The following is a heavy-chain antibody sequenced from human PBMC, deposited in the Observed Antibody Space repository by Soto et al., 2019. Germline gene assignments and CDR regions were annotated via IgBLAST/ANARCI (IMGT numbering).Heavy chain of an antibody. CDR2: ILYSGST. D-gene: IGHD6-25*01. CDR1: GGSINRYY. Sequence: SETLSLTCTVSGGSINRYYWSWIRQTPGKGLEWIGYILYSGSTYYNPSLKSRVIISVDMSENQFSLKLTSVTAADTAAYYCARHPSASGDYFDYWGQGILVTVSS. CDR3: ARHPSASGDYFDY. J-gene: IGHJ4*02. V-gene: IGHV4-59*08.